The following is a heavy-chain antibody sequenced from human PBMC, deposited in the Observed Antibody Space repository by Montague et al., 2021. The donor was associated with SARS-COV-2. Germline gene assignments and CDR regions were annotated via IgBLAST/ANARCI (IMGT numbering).Heavy chain of an antibody. V-gene: IGHV4-38-2*02. CDR1: GYSISSGYY. CDR3: ARDCYDYGSGSYQRWFDP. D-gene: IGHD3-10*01. Sequence: LSLVYTVSGYSISSGYYWGWIRQPPGKGLEWIGSIYHSGSTYYNPSLKSRVTISVDTSKNQFSLKLSSVTAADTAVYYCARDCYDYGSGSYQRWFDPWGQGTLVTVSS. J-gene: IGHJ5*02. CDR2: IYHSGST.